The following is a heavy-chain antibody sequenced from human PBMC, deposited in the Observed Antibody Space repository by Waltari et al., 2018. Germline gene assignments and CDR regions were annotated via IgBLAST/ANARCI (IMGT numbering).Heavy chain of an antibody. J-gene: IGHJ4*02. CDR1: GGSFSGYY. CDR2: GNHSGST. Sequence: QVQLQQWGAGLLKPSETLSLTCAVYGGSFSGYYWSWIRPPPGKGLEWIGEGNHSGSTNSDPSLKSRVPISVDTSKNQFSLKLCSVTAADTALYYCARAAYYGSSGYYCPFDYWGQGTLVTVSS. D-gene: IGHD3-22*01. CDR3: ARAAYYGSSGYYCPFDY. V-gene: IGHV4-34*01.